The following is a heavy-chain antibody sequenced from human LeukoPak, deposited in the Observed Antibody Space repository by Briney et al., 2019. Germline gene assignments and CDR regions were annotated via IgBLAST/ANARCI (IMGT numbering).Heavy chain of an antibody. Sequence: KAGGCLKLCCSASGFIYCRENMSWGRQAPGKGLEWVSSLSFVTTYIYYAESVKGRFTISRDNPKNSLYLQMNSLRAEDTAVYYCARATDQNGGCDDWG. CDR3: ARATDQNGGCDD. CDR2: LSFVTTYI. CDR1: GFIYCREN. D-gene: IGHD3-16*01. J-gene: IGHJ3*01. V-gene: IGHV3-21*01.